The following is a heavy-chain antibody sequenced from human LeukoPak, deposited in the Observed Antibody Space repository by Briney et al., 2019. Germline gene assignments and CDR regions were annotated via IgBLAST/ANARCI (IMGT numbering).Heavy chain of an antibody. V-gene: IGHV3-23*01. D-gene: IGHD3-16*01. CDR3: AKGGLGGIFRAFDI. J-gene: IGHJ3*02. Sequence: GGSLRLSCAASGFTFSSYEMNWVRQAPGKGLEWVSAISGSGGSTYYADSVKGRFTISRDNSKNTLYLQMNSLRAEDTAVYYCAKGGLGGIFRAFDIWGQGTMVTVSS. CDR1: GFTFSSYE. CDR2: ISGSGGST.